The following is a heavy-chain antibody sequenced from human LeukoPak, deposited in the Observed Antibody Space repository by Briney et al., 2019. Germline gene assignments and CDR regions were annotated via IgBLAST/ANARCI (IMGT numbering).Heavy chain of an antibody. J-gene: IGHJ3*02. CDR1: GGSISSYY. CDR3: ARDGVFGHDAFDI. Sequence: SQTLSLTCTVSGGSISSYYWSWIRQPPGKGLEWIGYIYYSGSTNYNPSLKSRVTISVDTSKNQFSLKLSSVTAADTAVYYCARDGVFGHDAFDIWGQGTMVTVSS. V-gene: IGHV4-59*01. CDR2: IYYSGST. D-gene: IGHD6-13*01.